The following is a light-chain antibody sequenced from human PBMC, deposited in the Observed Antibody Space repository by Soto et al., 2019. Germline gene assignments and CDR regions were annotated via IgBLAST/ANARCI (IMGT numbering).Light chain of an antibody. V-gene: IGKV3-20*01. J-gene: IGKJ1*01. Sequence: EIVMTQSPATLSVSPGERATLSCRASQSVSSDLVWYQQKPGQAPRLLIYGASRRATGIPDRFTGSGSGTDFTLTINRVEPEDFAVYYCQQYGSSGTFGQGTKVDIK. CDR2: GAS. CDR1: QSVSSD. CDR3: QQYGSSGT.